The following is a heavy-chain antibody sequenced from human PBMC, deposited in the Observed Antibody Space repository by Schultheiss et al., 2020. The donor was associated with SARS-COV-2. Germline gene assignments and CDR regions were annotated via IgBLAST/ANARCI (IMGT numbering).Heavy chain of an antibody. D-gene: IGHD4-23*01. Sequence: GGSLRLSCAASGFTFSAYWMHWVRQAPGKGLEWVSLISWDGGSTYYADSVKGRFTISRDNSKNSLYLQMNSLRAEDTALYYCAKGGYGGNSRDAFDIWGQGTMVTVSS. J-gene: IGHJ3*02. CDR3: AKGGYGGNSRDAFDI. CDR1: GFTFSAYW. CDR2: ISWDGGST. V-gene: IGHV3-43D*04.